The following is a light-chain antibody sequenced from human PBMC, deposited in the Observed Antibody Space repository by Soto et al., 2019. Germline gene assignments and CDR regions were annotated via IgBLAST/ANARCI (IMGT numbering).Light chain of an antibody. CDR2: GNS. CDR3: QSYDSSLDVV. V-gene: IGLV1-40*01. J-gene: IGLJ2*01. Sequence: QSVLTQPPSVSGAPGQRVTISCTGSSSNIGAGYDVHWYQQLPGTAPKLLIYGNSNRPSGVPDRFSGSKSGTSASRAITGLQAEDEAEYYCQSYDSSLDVVFGGGTKLTVL. CDR1: SSNIGAGYD.